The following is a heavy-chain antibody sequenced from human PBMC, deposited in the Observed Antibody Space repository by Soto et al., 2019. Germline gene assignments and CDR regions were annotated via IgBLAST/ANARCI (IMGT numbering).Heavy chain of an antibody. J-gene: IGHJ6*02. Sequence: GGSLRLSCAASGFTFSSYWMSWVRQAPGKGLEWVANIKQDGSEKYYVDSVKGRFTISRDNAKNSLYLQMNSLRAEDTAVYYCARDLNIVVVPAAMVKPVTYYYGMDVWGQGTTVTVSS. V-gene: IGHV3-7*05. D-gene: IGHD2-2*01. CDR2: IKQDGSEK. CDR1: GFTFSSYW. CDR3: ARDLNIVVVPAAMVKPVTYYYGMDV.